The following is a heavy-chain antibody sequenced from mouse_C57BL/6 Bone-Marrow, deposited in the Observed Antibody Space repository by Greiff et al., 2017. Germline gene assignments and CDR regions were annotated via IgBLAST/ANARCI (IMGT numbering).Heavy chain of an antibody. CDR2: ISSGGSYT. D-gene: IGHD1-1*01. CDR3: ARHRGSSFDY. Sequence: EVQVVASGGDLVKPGGSLKLSCAASGFTFSRYGMSWVRQTPDKRLEWVATISSGGSYTYYPASVKGRFTISRDNAKNTLYLQMSSLKSEDTAMYYCARHRGSSFDYWGQGTTLTVSS. CDR1: GFTFSRYG. V-gene: IGHV5-6*01. J-gene: IGHJ2*01.